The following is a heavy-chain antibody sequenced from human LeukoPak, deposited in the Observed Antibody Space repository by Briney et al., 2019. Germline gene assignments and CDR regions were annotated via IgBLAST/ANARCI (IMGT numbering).Heavy chain of an antibody. J-gene: IGHJ4*02. Sequence: PGGSLRLSCAASGFTFSSYAMHWVRQAPGKGLEWVAVISYDGSNKYYADSVKGQFTISRDNSKNTLYLQMNSLRAEDTAVYYCARDSDMIVVPLFDYWGQGTLVTVSS. CDR2: ISYDGSNK. CDR3: ARDSDMIVVPLFDY. D-gene: IGHD3-22*01. CDR1: GFTFSSYA. V-gene: IGHV3-30*04.